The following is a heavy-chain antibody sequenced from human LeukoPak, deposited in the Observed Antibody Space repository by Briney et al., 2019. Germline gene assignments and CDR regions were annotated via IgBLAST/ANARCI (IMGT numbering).Heavy chain of an antibody. Sequence: ASVEVSCKASGGTFSSYAISWVRQAPGQGLEWMGGIIPIFGTANYAQKFQGRVTITTDESTSTAYMELSSLRSEDTAVYYCAREINYDSSGFLGYFDYWGQGTLVTVSS. J-gene: IGHJ4*02. V-gene: IGHV1-69*05. D-gene: IGHD3-22*01. CDR2: IIPIFGTA. CDR3: AREINYDSSGFLGYFDY. CDR1: GGTFSSYA.